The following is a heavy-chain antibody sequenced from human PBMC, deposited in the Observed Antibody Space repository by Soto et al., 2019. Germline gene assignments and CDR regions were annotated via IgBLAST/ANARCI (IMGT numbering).Heavy chain of an antibody. CDR1: GVTFSNYA. V-gene: IGHV3-23*01. J-gene: IGHJ4*02. D-gene: IGHD3-10*01. CDR3: AKQRADYGSGADTFYFDS. Sequence: EVQLLESGGGLVQPGGSLRLSCTVSGVTFSNYAMNWVRQAPGKGLEWVSSLSGSGGTTYYADSVKGRFNISRDNSKNTLYLLMNSLRAEDTALYYCAKQRADYGSGADTFYFDSWGQGALVTVSS. CDR2: LSGSGGTT.